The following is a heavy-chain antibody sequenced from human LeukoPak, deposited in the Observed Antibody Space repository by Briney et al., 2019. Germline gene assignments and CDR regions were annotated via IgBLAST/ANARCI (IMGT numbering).Heavy chain of an antibody. D-gene: IGHD2-15*01. V-gene: IGHV4-34*01. Sequence: SETLSLTCAGYGGSFSGYYWSWLRQPPGKGVEWVGEIKYSGSNNYNPSLKSRVPISVDTSKNQFSLELSSVTAADTAVYDCARGLRDIVVVVAAARGLDPWGQGTLVSVSS. J-gene: IGHJ5*02. CDR2: IKYSGSN. CDR1: GGSFSGYY. CDR3: ARGLRDIVVVVAAARGLDP.